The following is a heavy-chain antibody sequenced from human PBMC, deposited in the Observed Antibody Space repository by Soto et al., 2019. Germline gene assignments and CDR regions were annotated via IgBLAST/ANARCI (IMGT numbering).Heavy chain of an antibody. CDR3: ARLNPRSYFDY. V-gene: IGHV4-61*01. CDR1: GGAVSSGSNY. J-gene: IGHJ4*02. CDR2: IYYRRST. Sequence: SETLSLTCTVSGGAVSSGSNYWSWIRQPPGKGLEWIGFIYYRRSTNYNPSPKSRVTISVDTYKNKFSLKLSSVTAADTAVYYWARLNPRSYFDYWGQGKMVTGS. D-gene: IGHD3-10*01.